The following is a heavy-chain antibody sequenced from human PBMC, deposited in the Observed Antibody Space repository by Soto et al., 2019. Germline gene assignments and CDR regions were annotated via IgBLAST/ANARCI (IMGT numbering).Heavy chain of an antibody. CDR2: IFSNDEK. V-gene: IGHV2-26*01. CDR1: GFSLSNARMG. Sequence: QVTLKESGPVLVKPTETLTLTCTVSGFSLSNARMGVSWIRQPPGKALEWLAHIFSNDEKSYSTSLKSRLTTSKDTSKSQVVLTMTNMDPVDTATYYCARTQYLNPYGGQPMGNWFDPWGQGTLVTVSS. CDR3: ARTQYLNPYGGQPMGNWFDP. J-gene: IGHJ5*02. D-gene: IGHD4-17*01.